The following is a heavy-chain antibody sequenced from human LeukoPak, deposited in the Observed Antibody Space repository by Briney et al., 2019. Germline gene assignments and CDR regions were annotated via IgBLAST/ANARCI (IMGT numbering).Heavy chain of an antibody. CDR2: ISSSGTYI. D-gene: IGHD2-8*02. Sequence: PGGSLRLSCAASTFTFSSYNMNWVRQAPGKGLEWVSSISSSGTYIYYRDSVKGRFTISRDNAENSLYLEMNSLRAEDTAVYYCARVRAGALVWSFDLWGRGTLVTVSS. CDR3: ARVRAGALVWSFDL. J-gene: IGHJ2*01. CDR1: TFTFSSYN. V-gene: IGHV3-21*01.